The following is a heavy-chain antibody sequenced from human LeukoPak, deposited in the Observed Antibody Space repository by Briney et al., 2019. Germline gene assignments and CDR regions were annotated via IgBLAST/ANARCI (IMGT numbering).Heavy chain of an antibody. D-gene: IGHD4-17*01. V-gene: IGHV3-73*01. CDR1: GFTFSGSA. CDR2: IRSKANSYAT. Sequence: PGGSLKLSCAASGFTFSGSAMHWVRQASGKGLEWVGRIRSKANSYATAYAASVKGRFTISRDDSKNTAYLQMNSLKTEDTAVYYCTRAPYGDLDYWGQGTLVTVSS. CDR3: TRAPYGDLDY. J-gene: IGHJ4*02.